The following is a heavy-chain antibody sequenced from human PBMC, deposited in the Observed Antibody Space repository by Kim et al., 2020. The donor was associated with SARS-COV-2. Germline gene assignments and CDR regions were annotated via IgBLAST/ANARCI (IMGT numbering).Heavy chain of an antibody. CDR3: AKVLISWSFDY. CDR2: TSGSGGNT. J-gene: IGHJ4*02. V-gene: IGHV3-23*01. Sequence: GGSLRLFCAASGFTFSTYGMSWVRQAPGKGLEWVSATSGSGGNTKYADSVKGRFTISTHISKNTPYLQTNTLRAEHTAVHYCAKVLISWSFDYWAQATL. D-gene: IGHD6-13*01. CDR1: GFTFSTYG.